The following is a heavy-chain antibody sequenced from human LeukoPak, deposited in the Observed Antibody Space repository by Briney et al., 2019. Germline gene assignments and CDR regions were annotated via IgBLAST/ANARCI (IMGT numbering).Heavy chain of an antibody. D-gene: IGHD5-24*01. CDR3: ARDQGDGYNGIDY. Sequence: SETLSLTCTVSGGSVSSGSYYWSWIRQPPGQGLEWIGYIYYSGSTNYNPSLKSRVTISVDTSKNQFSLKLSSVTAADTAVYYCARDQGDGYNGIDYWGQGTLVTVSS. V-gene: IGHV4-61*01. J-gene: IGHJ4*02. CDR2: IYYSGST. CDR1: GGSVSSGSYY.